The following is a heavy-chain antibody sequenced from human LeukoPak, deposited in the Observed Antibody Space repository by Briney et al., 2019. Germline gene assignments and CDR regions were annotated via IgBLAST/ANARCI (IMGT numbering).Heavy chain of an antibody. CDR2: ISGSGGNT. CDR3: ARERWTSGHVTAHFDY. Sequence: GGSLRLSCAASGFTFSSYAMGWVRQAPGKGLEWVSAISGSGGNTYYADSVKGRFSISRDNSKDTLYLQMNSLGAEDTALYYCARERWTSGHVTAHFDYWGHGTLVTVSS. V-gene: IGHV3-23*01. D-gene: IGHD2-15*01. CDR1: GFTFSSYA. J-gene: IGHJ4*01.